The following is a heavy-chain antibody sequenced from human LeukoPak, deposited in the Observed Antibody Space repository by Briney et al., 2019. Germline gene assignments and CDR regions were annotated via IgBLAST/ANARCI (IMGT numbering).Heavy chain of an antibody. D-gene: IGHD6-19*01. CDR1: GYSFINYA. V-gene: IGHV1-18*01. CDR2: ISTYNGNT. Sequence: GSVKVSCKASGYSFINYAVSWVRQAPGQGLEWMGWISTYNGNTNYAQEFQGRVTLTTDTSTRTAYLELRSLRSDDTAVYYCARDPAGIRSLDYWGQGTLVTVSS. J-gene: IGHJ4*02. CDR3: ARDPAGIRSLDY.